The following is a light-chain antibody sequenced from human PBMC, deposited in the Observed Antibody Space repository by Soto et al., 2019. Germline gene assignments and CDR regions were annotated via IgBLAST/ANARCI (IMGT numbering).Light chain of an antibody. Sequence: DIVMTQSPDSLAVSLGERATINCKSSQSVLYSSNNKNYLAWYQQKPGQPPKLLIYWASTRESGVPDRFSGSGSGTHFPLTISSLQAEDVEVYYCQHYYSTPLTFGGGTKVEIK. CDR1: QSVLYSSNNKNY. CDR2: WAS. V-gene: IGKV4-1*01. J-gene: IGKJ4*01. CDR3: QHYYSTPLT.